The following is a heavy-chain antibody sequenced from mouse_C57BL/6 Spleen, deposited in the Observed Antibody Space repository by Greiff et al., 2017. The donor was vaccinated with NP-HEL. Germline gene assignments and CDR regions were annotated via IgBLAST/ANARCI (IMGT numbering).Heavy chain of an antibody. CDR1: GYSITSGYY. D-gene: IGHD1-1*01. CDR2: ISYDGSN. Sequence: EVQVVESGPGLVKPSQSLSLTCSVTGYSITSGYYWNWIRQFPGNKLEWMGYISYDGSNNYNPSLKNRISITRDTSKNQFFLKLNSVTTEDTATYYCARDRSYGSSWGFAYWGQGTLVTVSA. CDR3: ARDRSYGSSWGFAY. J-gene: IGHJ3*01. V-gene: IGHV3-6*01.